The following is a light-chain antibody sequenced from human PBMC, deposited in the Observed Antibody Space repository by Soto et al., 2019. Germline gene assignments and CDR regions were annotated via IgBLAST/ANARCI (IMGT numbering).Light chain of an antibody. CDR1: QALVYGDGNTY. CDR2: NVS. V-gene: IGKV2-30*01. J-gene: IGKJ1*01. CDR3: MQNTHWPRT. Sequence: DVVLTQSPLSLPVTLGQPASISCTSSQALVYGDGNTYLIWVQQRPGQSPRGLIYNVSRRDSGVPDRFSGSGSGTDFTLKISRVEAEDVGIYYCMQNTHWPRTFGHGKKVEIK.